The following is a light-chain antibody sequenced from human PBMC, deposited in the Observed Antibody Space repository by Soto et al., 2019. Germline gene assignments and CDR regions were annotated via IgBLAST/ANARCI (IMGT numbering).Light chain of an antibody. CDR3: QQLRMYPST. CDR2: AAS. V-gene: IGKV1-8*01. CDR1: QGISSY. J-gene: IGKJ4*01. Sequence: IQMTQSPSSLSASTGDRVTITCGASQGISSYLAWYQQKPGKAPKLLIYAASTLQSGVPSRFSGSGSGTDFALTITSLQAEDFATYYCQQLRMYPSTFGGGTKVDIK.